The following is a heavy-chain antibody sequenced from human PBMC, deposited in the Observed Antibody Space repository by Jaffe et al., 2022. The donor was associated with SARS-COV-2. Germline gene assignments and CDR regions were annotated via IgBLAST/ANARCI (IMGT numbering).Heavy chain of an antibody. CDR1: GFTFSGSA. J-gene: IGHJ3*02. V-gene: IGHV3-73*02. CDR3: TRPSPSHDYPRVDI. CDR2: IRSKANSYAT. Sequence: EVQLVESGGGLVQPGGSLKLSCAASGFTFSGSAMHWVRQASGKGLEWVGRIRSKANSYATAYAASVKGRFTISRDDSKNTAYLQMNSLKTEDTAVYYCTRPSPSHDYPRVDIWGQGTMVTVSS. D-gene: IGHD4-17*01.